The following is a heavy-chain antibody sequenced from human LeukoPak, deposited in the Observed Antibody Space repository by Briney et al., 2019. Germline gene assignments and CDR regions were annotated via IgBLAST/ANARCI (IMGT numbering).Heavy chain of an antibody. CDR2: ITDSGGDT. J-gene: IGHJ4*02. CDR3: AKGSRSSRPYHFDH. Sequence: GGSLRLSCAASGFTFRNYAMSWVRQAPGKGLEWVSAITDSGGDTYHADSMKGRFTISRDNSENTLYLQMNSLRVEDTAVYYCAKGSRSSRPYHFDHWGQGTLVTVSS. D-gene: IGHD6-6*01. CDR1: GFTFRNYA. V-gene: IGHV3-23*01.